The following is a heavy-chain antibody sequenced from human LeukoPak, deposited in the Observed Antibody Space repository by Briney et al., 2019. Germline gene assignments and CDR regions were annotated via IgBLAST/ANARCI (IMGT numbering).Heavy chain of an antibody. V-gene: IGHV4-31*03. CDR1: GVSISGGGYF. Sequence: SETLSLTCTVSGVSISGGGYFWSWVRQHPGKGLEWIGYIYYSGSTNYNPSLKSRLTISVDTSKNHFSLKLSSVTAADTAVYYCAGGEATIRFDYWGQGTLVTVSS. D-gene: IGHD5-24*01. CDR2: IYYSGST. J-gene: IGHJ4*02. CDR3: AGGEATIRFDY.